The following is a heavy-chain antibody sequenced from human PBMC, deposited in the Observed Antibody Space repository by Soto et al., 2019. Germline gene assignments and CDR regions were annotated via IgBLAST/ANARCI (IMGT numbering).Heavy chain of an antibody. CDR1: GYSFTSYW. J-gene: IGHJ3*02. CDR2: IYPGDSDT. Sequence: PGESLKISCKGSGYSFTSYWIGWVRQMPGKGLEWMGIIYPGDSDTRYSPSFQGQVTISADKSISTAYLQWSSLKASDTAMYYCARQVPNYYDSSGESPDAFDIWGQGTMVTVSS. D-gene: IGHD3-22*01. V-gene: IGHV5-51*01. CDR3: ARQVPNYYDSSGESPDAFDI.